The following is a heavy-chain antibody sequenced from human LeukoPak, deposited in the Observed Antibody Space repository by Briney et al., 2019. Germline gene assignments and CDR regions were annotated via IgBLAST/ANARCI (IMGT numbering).Heavy chain of an antibody. Sequence: PGRSLRLSCAASGFTFSSYAMHWVRQAPGKGLEWVAVISYDGSNKYYADSVKGRFTISRDNSKNTLYLQMNSLRAEDTAVYYCAESSGNYLYFDYWGQGTLVTVSS. CDR1: GFTFSSYA. D-gene: IGHD3-10*01. J-gene: IGHJ4*02. CDR3: AESSGNYLYFDY. CDR2: ISYDGSNK. V-gene: IGHV3-30-3*01.